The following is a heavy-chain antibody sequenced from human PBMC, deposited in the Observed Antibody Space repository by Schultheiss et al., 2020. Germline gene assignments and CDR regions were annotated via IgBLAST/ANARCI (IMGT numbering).Heavy chain of an antibody. CDR3: ARAPPAHRVGFRYYYGMDV. Sequence: GGSLRLSCAASGFTFSDYYMNWVRQAPGKGLEWVSSLSGGSTYIYYADSVKGRFTISRDNAKNSLYLQMNSLRAEDTAVYYCARAPPAHRVGFRYYYGMDVWGQGTTVTVSS. D-gene: IGHD1-14*01. J-gene: IGHJ6*02. CDR1: GFTFSDYY. V-gene: IGHV3-69-1*01. CDR2: LSGGSTYI.